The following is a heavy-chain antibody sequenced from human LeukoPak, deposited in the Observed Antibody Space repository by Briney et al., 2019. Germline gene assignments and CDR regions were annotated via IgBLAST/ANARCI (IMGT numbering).Heavy chain of an antibody. CDR2: ISAYNGNT. Sequence: ASVKVSCKASGYTFTSYGISWVRQAPEQGLEWMGWISAYNGNTNYAQKLQGRVTMTTDTSTSTAYMELRSLRSDDTAVYYCARYYYGSGDYYFDYWGQGTLVTVSS. CDR3: ARYYYGSGDYYFDY. V-gene: IGHV1-18*01. J-gene: IGHJ4*02. D-gene: IGHD3-10*01. CDR1: GYTFTSYG.